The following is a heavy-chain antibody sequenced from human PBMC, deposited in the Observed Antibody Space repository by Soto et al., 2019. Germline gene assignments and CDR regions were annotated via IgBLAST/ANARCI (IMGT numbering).Heavy chain of an antibody. J-gene: IGHJ2*01. D-gene: IGHD4-4*01. Sequence: QVQLQESGPGLVKPSETLSLTCTVSGGSISSYYWSWIRQPPGKGLEWIGYIYYSGSTNYNPSHNSRVTIAVDTSKNQFALKLSSVTAADTAVYYCASTDYSNYLGYFDLWGRGTLVTVSS. CDR1: GGSISSYY. CDR3: ASTDYSNYLGYFDL. V-gene: IGHV4-59*01. CDR2: IYYSGST.